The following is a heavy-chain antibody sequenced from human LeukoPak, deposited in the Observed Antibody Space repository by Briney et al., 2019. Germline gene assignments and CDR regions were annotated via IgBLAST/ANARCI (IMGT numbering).Heavy chain of an antibody. Sequence: PGGSLRLSCGVSGFTFSSYWMRWVRQYPGEGLLWVSRINSDGGTTTYADSVKGRFTISRDNAENTLYLQMNSLRAEDTAVYYCARGGQYYYDSSGYPDFDYWGQGTLVTVSS. CDR1: GFTFSSYW. CDR3: ARGGQYYYDSSGYPDFDY. J-gene: IGHJ4*02. D-gene: IGHD3-22*01. CDR2: INSDGGTT. V-gene: IGHV3-74*03.